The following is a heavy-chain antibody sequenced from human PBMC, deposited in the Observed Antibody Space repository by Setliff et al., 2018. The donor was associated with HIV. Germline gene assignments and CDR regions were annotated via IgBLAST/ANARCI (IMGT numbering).Heavy chain of an antibody. J-gene: IGHJ4*02. Sequence: SGPTLVNTTQTLTLTCTFSGLSLSSSGVGVGWTRQSPGKALEWLAFIYWNNNKHYSTSLKSRLTVTKDTSKNRVVFTMTNMDPVDTATYYCAYSGRQLRGPYFDFWGQGTPVTVSS. D-gene: IGHD1-1*01. CDR1: GLSLSSSGVG. CDR2: IYWNNNK. CDR3: AYSGRQLRGPYFDF. V-gene: IGHV2-5*01.